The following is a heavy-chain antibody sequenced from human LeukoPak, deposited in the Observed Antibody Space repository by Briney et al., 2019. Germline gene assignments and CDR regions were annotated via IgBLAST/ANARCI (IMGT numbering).Heavy chain of an antibody. CDR2: IYTSGST. Sequence: SETLSLTCTVSGGSISSYYWSWIRQPAGKGLEWIGRIYTSGSTNYNPSLKSRVTMSVDTSKNQFSLKLSSVTAADTAVYYCARGTGYSSGWYPSNWFDPWGQGTLVTVSS. CDR3: ARGTGYSSGWYPSNWFDP. D-gene: IGHD6-19*01. J-gene: IGHJ5*02. V-gene: IGHV4-4*07. CDR1: GGSISSYY.